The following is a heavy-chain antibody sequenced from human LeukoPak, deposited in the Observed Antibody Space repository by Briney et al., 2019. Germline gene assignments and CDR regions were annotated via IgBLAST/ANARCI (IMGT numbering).Heavy chain of an antibody. CDR3: ARGLIDSYGRINWFDP. D-gene: IGHD5-18*01. V-gene: IGHV4-59*12. J-gene: IGHJ5*02. Sequence: SETLSLTCTVSGGSISSYYWSWIWQPPGKGLEWIGYIYYSGSTNYNPSLKSRVTISVDTSKNQFSLKLSSVTAADTAVYYCARGLIDSYGRINWFDPWGQGTLVTVSS. CDR1: GGSISSYY. CDR2: IYYSGST.